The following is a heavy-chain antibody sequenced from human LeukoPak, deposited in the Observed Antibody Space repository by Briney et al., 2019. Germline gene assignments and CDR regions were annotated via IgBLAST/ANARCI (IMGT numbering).Heavy chain of an antibody. CDR3: ARSASHGDLGLDY. Sequence: HPGGSLRLSCAASGFTFDDYAMHWVRQAPGKGLEWVSGISWNSVSIGYADSVKGRFTISRDNAKNSLYLQMNSLRAEDTAVYYCARSASHGDLGLDYWGQGTLVTVSS. J-gene: IGHJ4*02. CDR2: ISWNSVSI. V-gene: IGHV3-9*01. D-gene: IGHD4-17*01. CDR1: GFTFDDYA.